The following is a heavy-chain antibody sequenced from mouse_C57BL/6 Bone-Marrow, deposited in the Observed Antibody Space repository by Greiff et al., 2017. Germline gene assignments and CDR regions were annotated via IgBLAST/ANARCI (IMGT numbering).Heavy chain of an antibody. CDR3: ARDPDGYYYWYFDV. Sequence: EVMLVESGGGLVKPGGSLKLSCAASGFTFSSYAMSWVRQTPEKRLEWVATISDGGSYTYYPDNVKGRFTISRDNAKNNLYLQMSQLKSEDTAMYYCARDPDGYYYWYFDVWGTGTTVTVSS. J-gene: IGHJ1*03. V-gene: IGHV5-4*01. CDR2: ISDGGSYT. D-gene: IGHD2-3*01. CDR1: GFTFSSYA.